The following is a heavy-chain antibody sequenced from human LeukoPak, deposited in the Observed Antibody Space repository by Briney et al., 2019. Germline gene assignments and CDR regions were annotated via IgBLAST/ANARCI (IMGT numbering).Heavy chain of an antibody. CDR1: GFTFSTYS. Sequence: GGSLRLSCAASGFTFSTYSMNWVRQAPGKGLEWVSSITGSSSFIYYADSVKGRFTISRDNAKNSLHLQMNSLRAEDTAVYYCARNYDSSGYGYNWFDPWGQGTLVTVSS. D-gene: IGHD3-22*01. V-gene: IGHV3-21*01. CDR2: ITGSSSFI. CDR3: ARNYDSSGYGYNWFDP. J-gene: IGHJ5*02.